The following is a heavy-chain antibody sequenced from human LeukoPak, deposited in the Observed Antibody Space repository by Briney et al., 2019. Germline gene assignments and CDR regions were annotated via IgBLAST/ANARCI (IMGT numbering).Heavy chain of an antibody. D-gene: IGHD3-3*01. CDR1: GGTFSNHA. J-gene: IGHJ3*02. CDR2: IIPVFGFGTT. CDR3: ATMHYDSWSGYHDAFDI. Sequence: PGSSVKVSCKASGGTFSNHAINWVRQTPGQGLEWMGGIIPVFGFGTTKYAQKFQGRVTITTDESTSTARMELNSLRVEDTAVYYCATMHYDSWSGYHDAFDIWGQGTVVTVSS. V-gene: IGHV1-69*05.